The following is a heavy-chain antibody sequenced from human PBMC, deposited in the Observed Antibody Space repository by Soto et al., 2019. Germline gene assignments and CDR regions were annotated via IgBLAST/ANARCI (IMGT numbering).Heavy chain of an antibody. V-gene: IGHV1-46*03. CDR1: GYTFTSYY. D-gene: IGHD1-26*01. CDR2: INPSGGST. J-gene: IGHJ5*02. CDR3: ARAYPSYSGSLGGWFDP. Sequence: QVQLVQSGAEVKKPGASVKVSCKASGYTFTSYYMHWVRQAPGQGLEWMGIINPSGGSTSYAQKFQGRVTMTRDTFTSTVYMELSSLRSEDTAVYYCARAYPSYSGSLGGWFDPWGQGTLVTVSS.